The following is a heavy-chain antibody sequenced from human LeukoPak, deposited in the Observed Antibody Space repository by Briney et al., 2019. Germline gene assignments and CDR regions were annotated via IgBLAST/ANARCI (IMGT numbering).Heavy chain of an antibody. D-gene: IGHD3-16*02. CDR3: ARSVKDMITFGGVIDYYYYMDV. Sequence: ASVKVSCKASGYTFTGYYMHWVRQAPGQGLEWMGWINPNSGGTNYAQKSQGRVTMTRDTSISTAYMELSRLRSDDTAVYYCARSVKDMITFGGVIDYYYYMDVWGKGTTVTVSS. V-gene: IGHV1-2*02. CDR1: GYTFTGYY. CDR2: INPNSGGT. J-gene: IGHJ6*03.